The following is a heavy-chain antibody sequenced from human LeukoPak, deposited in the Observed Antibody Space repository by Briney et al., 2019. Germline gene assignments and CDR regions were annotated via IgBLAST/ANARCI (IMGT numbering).Heavy chain of an antibody. J-gene: IGHJ4*02. D-gene: IGHD4-17*01. CDR2: IRSKAYGGTT. V-gene: IGHV3-49*04. CDR3: TRDADGDYEVVDY. Sequence: PGGSLRLSCTGSGFTFGDYAMSWVRQVPGKGLEWVGFIRSKAYGGTTEYAASVKGRFIISRDDSKSIAYLQMNSLKTEDTAVYYCTRDADGDYEVVDYWGQGTLVIVSS. CDR1: GFTFGDYA.